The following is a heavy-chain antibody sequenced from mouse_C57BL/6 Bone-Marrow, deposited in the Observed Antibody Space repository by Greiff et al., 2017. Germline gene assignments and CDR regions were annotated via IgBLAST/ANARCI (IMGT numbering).Heavy chain of an antibody. CDR1: GFTFTDYY. V-gene: IGHV7-3*01. J-gene: IGHJ1*03. CDR2: IRNKANGYTT. Sequence: EVKLQESGGGLVQPGGSLSLSCAASGFTFTDYYMSWVRQPPGKALEWLGFIRNKANGYTTEYSASVKGRFTISRDNSHSILYLQMNALRAEDSATYYGARTYYGNYSYWYFDVWGTGTTVTVSS. D-gene: IGHD2-10*01. CDR3: ARTYYGNYSYWYFDV.